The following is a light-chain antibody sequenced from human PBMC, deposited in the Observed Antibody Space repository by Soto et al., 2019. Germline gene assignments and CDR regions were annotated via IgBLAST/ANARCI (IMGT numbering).Light chain of an antibody. CDR1: SSNIGSNP. V-gene: IGLV1-44*01. Sequence: QSVLTQPPSASGTPGQRVTISCSGSSSNIGSNPVHWYQQLPGTAPKLLIHNNNQRPSGVPDRFSGSKSGTSASLAISGLQSEDEADYYWAAWDDSLNGVLFGGGTKLTVL. J-gene: IGLJ2*01. CDR2: NNN. CDR3: AAWDDSLNGVL.